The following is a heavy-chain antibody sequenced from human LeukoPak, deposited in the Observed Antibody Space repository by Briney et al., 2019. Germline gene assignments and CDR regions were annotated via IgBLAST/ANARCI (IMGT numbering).Heavy chain of an antibody. Sequence: GGSLRLSCAVCGFTFSRYSMNWVRQAPGKGLEWVSYITSSSSTIYYADSVKGRFTVSRDNAKNSLYVQMHSLRDEDTAVYYCATVGSGLYGMDVWGQGTTVTVSS. D-gene: IGHD1-26*01. CDR2: ITSSSSTI. CDR3: ATVGSGLYGMDV. J-gene: IGHJ6*02. V-gene: IGHV3-48*02. CDR1: GFTFSRYS.